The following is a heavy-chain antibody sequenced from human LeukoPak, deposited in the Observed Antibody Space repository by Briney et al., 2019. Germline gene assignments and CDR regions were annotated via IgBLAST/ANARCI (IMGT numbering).Heavy chain of an antibody. D-gene: IGHD6-19*01. CDR3: AREPAIAVAASGSDY. CDR2: ISAYNGNT. V-gene: IGHV1-18*01. Sequence: ASVKVSCKASGYTFTSHGISWVRQAPGQGLEWMGWISAYNGNTNYAQKLQGRVTMTTDTSTSTAYMELRSLRSDDTAVYYCAREPAIAVAASGSDYWGQGTLVTVSS. CDR1: GYTFTSHG. J-gene: IGHJ4*02.